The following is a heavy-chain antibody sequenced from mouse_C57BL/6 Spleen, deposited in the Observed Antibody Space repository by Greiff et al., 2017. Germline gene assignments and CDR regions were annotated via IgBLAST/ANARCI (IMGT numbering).Heavy chain of an antibody. V-gene: IGHV5-16*01. Sequence: EVKLMESEGGLVQPGSSMKLSCTASGFTFSDYYMAWVRQVPEKGLEWVANINYDGSSTYYLDSLKSRFIISRDNAKNILYLQMSSLKCEDTATYYCARVPYYSNYGGDYWGQGTTLTVSS. CDR2: INYDGSST. J-gene: IGHJ2*01. CDR3: ARVPYYSNYGGDY. D-gene: IGHD2-5*01. CDR1: GFTFSDYY.